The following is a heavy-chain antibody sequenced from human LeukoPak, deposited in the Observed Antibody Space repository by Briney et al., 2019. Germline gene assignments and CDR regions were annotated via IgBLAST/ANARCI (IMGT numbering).Heavy chain of an antibody. D-gene: IGHD6-13*01. CDR2: ISGDGVST. CDR1: GFTFSHYA. CDR3: AKDYEASTSWREFFDF. V-gene: IGHV3-23*01. J-gene: IGHJ4*02. Sequence: GGSLRLSCAASGFTFSHYAMSWVRQAPGKGLEWVSAISGDGVSTYSADSVKGLFTISRDNSKSTVYLQMSSLRAEDTALYYCAKDYEASTSWREFFDFWGQGTLVTVSS.